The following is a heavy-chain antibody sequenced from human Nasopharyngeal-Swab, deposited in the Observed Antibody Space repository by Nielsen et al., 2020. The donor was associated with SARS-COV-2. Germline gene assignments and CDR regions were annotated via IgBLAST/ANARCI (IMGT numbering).Heavy chain of an antibody. Sequence: PGKGLEWIGEINHSGSTNYNPSLKSRVTISVDTSKNQFSLKPSSVTAADTAVYYCARLSSTGSIYYFDYWGQGTLVTVSS. CDR3: ARLSSTGSIYYFDY. J-gene: IGHJ4*02. CDR2: INHSGST. V-gene: IGHV4-34*01. D-gene: IGHD1-1*01.